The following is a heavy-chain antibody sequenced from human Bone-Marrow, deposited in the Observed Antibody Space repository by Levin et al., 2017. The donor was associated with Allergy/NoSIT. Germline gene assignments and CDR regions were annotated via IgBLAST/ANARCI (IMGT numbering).Heavy chain of an antibody. J-gene: IGHJ4*02. Sequence: GGSLRLSCAASGFTFSSYAMSWVRQAPGKGLEWVSAISGSGGSTYYADSVKGRFTISRDNSKNTLYLQMNSLRAEDTAVYYCATSSGPYCNSTNCYAGYWGQGTLVTVSS. V-gene: IGHV3-23*01. CDR3: ATSSGPYCNSTNCYAGY. CDR1: GFTFSSYA. CDR2: ISGSGGST. D-gene: IGHD2-2*01.